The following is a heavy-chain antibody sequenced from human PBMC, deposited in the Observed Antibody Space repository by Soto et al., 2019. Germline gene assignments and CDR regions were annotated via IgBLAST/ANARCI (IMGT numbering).Heavy chain of an antibody. V-gene: IGHV3-15*01. Sequence: SLRLSCAASGFIFSKAWMSWVRQAPGKGLEWVGRIKTKSDVGTTDYATPVKGRFTISRDDSKNMVYLQMNSLRTEDTAVYYCTTDTKCGNGVCYPYYYGVDVWGQGTTVTVSS. CDR2: IKTKSDVGTT. CDR3: TTDTKCGNGVCYPYYYGVDV. J-gene: IGHJ6*02. D-gene: IGHD2-8*01. CDR1: GFIFSKAW.